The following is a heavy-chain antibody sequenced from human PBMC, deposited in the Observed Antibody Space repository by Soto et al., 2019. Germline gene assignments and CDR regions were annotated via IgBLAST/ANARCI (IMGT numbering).Heavy chain of an antibody. D-gene: IGHD2-8*01. CDR3: ARSAQWDGFDP. Sequence: QVQLQESGPGLVRPSQTLSLTCTVSAGSISTFNYYWSWIRQHPEKGLEWIGYISYSGSTFYHSSLKXRXTXSXXTSKKQFSLTLTSVTAADTAVYYCARSAQWDGFDPWGQGTMVTVSS. V-gene: IGHV4-31*03. CDR2: ISYSGST. J-gene: IGHJ3*01. CDR1: AGSISTFNYY.